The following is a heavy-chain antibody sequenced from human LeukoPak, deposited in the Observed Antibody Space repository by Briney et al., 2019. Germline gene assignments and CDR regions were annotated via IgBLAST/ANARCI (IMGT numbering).Heavy chain of an antibody. CDR2: IYYSGST. CDR3: ARVLTDFWSGYPGDNWFDP. Sequence: SETLSLTCTVSGGSISSYYWSWIRQLPGKGLEWIGYIYYSGSTNYNPSLKSRVTISVDTSKNRFSLKLSSVTAADTAVYYCARVLTDFWSGYPGDNWFDPWGQGTLVTVSS. J-gene: IGHJ5*02. CDR1: GGSISSYY. V-gene: IGHV4-59*08. D-gene: IGHD3-3*01.